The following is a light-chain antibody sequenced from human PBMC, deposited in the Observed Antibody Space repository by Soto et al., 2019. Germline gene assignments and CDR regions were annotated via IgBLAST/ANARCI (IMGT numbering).Light chain of an antibody. J-gene: IGLJ3*02. CDR1: SSDVGGYNY. CDR3: SSYTSSSYLV. Sequence: QSVLTQPASVPGSPGQSITISCTGTSSDVGGYNYVSWYQQHPGKAPKLMIYDVSNRPSGVSNRVSGSKSGNTASLPISGLQAEDEADYYCSSYTSSSYLVFGGGTELTVL. V-gene: IGLV2-14*01. CDR2: DVS.